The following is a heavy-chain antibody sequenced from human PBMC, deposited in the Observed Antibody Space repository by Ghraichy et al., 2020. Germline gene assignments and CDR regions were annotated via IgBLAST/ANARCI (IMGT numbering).Heavy chain of an antibody. CDR3: ARLTFGSGSRVDY. V-gene: IGHV4-39*01. D-gene: IGHD3-10*01. J-gene: IGHJ4*02. Sequence: GSLRLSCSVSGDSISTSSSNWGWIRQPPGKGLEWIGTFYYSGSPYYNPSLKSRVIISVDTSKNLFSLKLGSVTAADTAVYYCARLTFGSGSRVDYWGRGTLVTVSS. CDR1: GDSISTSSSN. CDR2: FYYSGSP.